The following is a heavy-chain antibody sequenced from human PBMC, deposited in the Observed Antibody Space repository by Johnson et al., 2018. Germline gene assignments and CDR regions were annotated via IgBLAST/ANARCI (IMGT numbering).Heavy chain of an antibody. Sequence: VQLVESGGGLVQPGGSLRLSCAASGFTFSTYDMPWVRQATGKGLEWVSAIGTTGDTYYSGAVKGRFSIARENAKNSLYLQMNSLRAGETAVYYCAKDDNWGSAFDIWGQGTMVTVSS. CDR3: AKDDNWGSAFDI. V-gene: IGHV3-13*01. J-gene: IGHJ3*02. CDR1: GFTFSTYD. D-gene: IGHD7-27*01. CDR2: IGTTGDT.